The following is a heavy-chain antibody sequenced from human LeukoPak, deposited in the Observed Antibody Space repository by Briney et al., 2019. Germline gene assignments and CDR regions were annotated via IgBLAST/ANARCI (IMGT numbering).Heavy chain of an antibody. D-gene: IGHD6-19*01. Sequence: GRSLRLSCAASGFTFSSYAMHWVRQAPGKGLEWVAVISYDGSNKYYADSVKGRFTISRDNSKNTLYLQMNSLRAEDTAVYYCARVSSSGSDYYYYGMDVWGQGTTVTVSS. CDR2: ISYDGSNK. J-gene: IGHJ6*02. CDR1: GFTFSSYA. V-gene: IGHV3-30-3*01. CDR3: ARVSSSGSDYYYYGMDV.